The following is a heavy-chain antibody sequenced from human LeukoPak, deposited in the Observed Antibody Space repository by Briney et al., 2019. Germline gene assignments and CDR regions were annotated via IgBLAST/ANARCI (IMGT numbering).Heavy chain of an antibody. CDR1: GGTFSSYA. CDR2: IIPIFGTA. J-gene: IGHJ4*02. Sequence: ASVKVSCKASGGTFSSYAISWVRQAPGQGLEWMGRIIPIFGTANYAQKFQGRVTITADKSTSTAYMELRSLRPDDTAVYYCAKVAGDRMDYWGQGTLLTVSS. V-gene: IGHV1-69*06. CDR3: AKVAGDRMDY. D-gene: IGHD6-13*01.